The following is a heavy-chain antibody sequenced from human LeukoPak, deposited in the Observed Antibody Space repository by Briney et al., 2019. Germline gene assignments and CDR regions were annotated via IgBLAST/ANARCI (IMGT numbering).Heavy chain of an antibody. CDR1: GGSISSYY. J-gene: IGHJ6*03. V-gene: IGHV4-4*07. CDR3: AKEGVYVIWMGNQKNV. D-gene: IGHD3-3*01. Sequence: PSETLSLTCSVSGGSISSYYWSWIRQPAGMGLEWIGQIYSSGSTNYNPSLKSRVTISVDKSKNQFSLKLNSVTAADTAVYYCAKEGVYVIWMGNQKNVWAKGTRVTVS. CDR2: IYSSGST.